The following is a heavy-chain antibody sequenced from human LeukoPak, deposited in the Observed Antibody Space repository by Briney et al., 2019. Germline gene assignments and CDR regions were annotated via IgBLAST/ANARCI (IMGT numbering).Heavy chain of an antibody. J-gene: IGHJ3*02. CDR2: ISYDGSNK. Sequence: PGGSLRLSCAASGFTFSSYGMHWVRQAPGKGLEWVAVISYDGSNKYYADSVKGRFTISRDNSKNTLYLQMNSLRAEDTAVYYCAKDGGSSRAFDIWGQGTMVTVSS. V-gene: IGHV3-30*18. CDR3: AKDGGSSRAFDI. D-gene: IGHD6-13*01. CDR1: GFTFSSYG.